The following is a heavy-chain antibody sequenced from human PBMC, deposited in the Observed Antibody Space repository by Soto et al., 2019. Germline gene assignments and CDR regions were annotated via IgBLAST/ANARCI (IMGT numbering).Heavy chain of an antibody. CDR3: ARGVLH. D-gene: IGHD3-16*01. Sequence: QVQLQESGPGLVKPSQTLSLTCTVSVGSLSSDGYYWSWIRQHPGTGLEWIGSIYYSRSTYYKPSLKSRGTLSVDTSKNQFSLKLSSVTAADTAVYYCARGVLHWGQGALVTVSS. J-gene: IGHJ4*02. CDR2: IYYSRST. V-gene: IGHV4-31*03. CDR1: VGSLSSDGYY.